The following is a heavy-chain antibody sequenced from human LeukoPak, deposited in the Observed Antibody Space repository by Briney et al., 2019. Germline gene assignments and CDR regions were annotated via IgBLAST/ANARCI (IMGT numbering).Heavy chain of an antibody. CDR1: GFTFSSYG. CDR2: IWYDGSNK. CDR3: AREGVQRGQDY. V-gene: IGHV3-33*01. D-gene: IGHD3-10*01. Sequence: PGGSLRLSCAASGFTFSSYGMHWVRQAPGKGLEWVAVIWYDGSNKYYADSVKGRFTISRDNSKNTLYLQMNSLRAEDTAVYYCAREGVQRGQDYWGQGTLVTVSS. J-gene: IGHJ4*02.